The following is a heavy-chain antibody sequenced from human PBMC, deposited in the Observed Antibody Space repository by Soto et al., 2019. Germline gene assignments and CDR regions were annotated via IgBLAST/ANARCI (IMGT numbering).Heavy chain of an antibody. D-gene: IGHD4-17*01. V-gene: IGHV3-11*01. CDR2: ISSSGFTI. J-gene: IGHJ6*02. CDR3: ARNTKSAAGADYYGLDV. CDR1: GFTFGDRY. Sequence: QGQLVESGGDLVRPGGSLRLSCATSGFTFGDRYMSWIRQAPGKGLEWVSYISSSGFTIYYAHSVTGRFTISRDNANDSLYLQMNSLRAEDTAVYYCARNTKSAAGADYYGLDVWGHGTTVIVSS.